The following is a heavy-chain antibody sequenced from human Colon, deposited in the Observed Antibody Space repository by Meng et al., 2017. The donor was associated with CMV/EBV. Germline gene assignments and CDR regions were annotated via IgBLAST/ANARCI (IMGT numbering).Heavy chain of an antibody. Sequence: GESLKISCSASGFSFSEFYMTWVRQAPGKGLEWVSGISGSGSSRYYADSVKGRHTISRDNSKNTLYLQMNGLGAGDTGVYYCAKGTAYYYGSGSRAYGLDVWGQGTTVTVSS. CDR1: GFSFSEFY. J-gene: IGHJ6*02. D-gene: IGHD3-10*01. CDR2: ISGSGSSR. V-gene: IGHV3-23*01. CDR3: AKGTAYYYGSGSRAYGLDV.